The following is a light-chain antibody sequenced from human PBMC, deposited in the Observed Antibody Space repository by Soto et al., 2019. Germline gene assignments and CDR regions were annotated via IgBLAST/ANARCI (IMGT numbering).Light chain of an antibody. CDR2: GAS. J-gene: IGKJ3*01. CDR3: QQYPFT. Sequence: EIVLTQSPGTLSLSPGETATLSCRASQTVNSDYLAWFQQRPGQAPRLLIYGASSRATGIPDRFSGSGSGTDFTLTISRLEPEDFAVYYCQQYPFTFGPGTKVDIK. V-gene: IGKV3-20*01. CDR1: QTVNSDY.